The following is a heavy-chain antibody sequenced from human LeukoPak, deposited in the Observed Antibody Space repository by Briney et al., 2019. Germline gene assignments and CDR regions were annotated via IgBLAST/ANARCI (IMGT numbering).Heavy chain of an antibody. CDR3: ARGAYGSGSYLDY. CDR1: GFTFSSYW. D-gene: IGHD3-10*01. V-gene: IGHV3-74*01. Sequence: PGGSLRLSCAAFGFTFSSYWMHWVRQAPGKGLVWVSRINSDGSSTSYADSVKGRFTISRDNAKNTLYLQMNSLRAEDTAVYYCARGAYGSGSYLDYWGQGTLVTVSS. CDR2: INSDGSST. J-gene: IGHJ4*02.